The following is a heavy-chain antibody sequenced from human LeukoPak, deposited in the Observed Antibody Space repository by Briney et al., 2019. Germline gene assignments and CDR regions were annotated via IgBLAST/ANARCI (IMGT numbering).Heavy chain of an antibody. J-gene: IGHJ4*02. V-gene: IGHV4-4*07. CDR3: ARDTAAGRTPFDY. Sequence: SETLSLTCTVSGGSINNYYWSWIRQPAGKGPEYIGRIYISGSTNYNPSLKSRVTMSVDTSKNQFSLKLSSVTAADTAVYHCARDTAAGRTPFDYWGQGTLVTVSS. D-gene: IGHD6-13*01. CDR1: GGSINNYY. CDR2: IYISGST.